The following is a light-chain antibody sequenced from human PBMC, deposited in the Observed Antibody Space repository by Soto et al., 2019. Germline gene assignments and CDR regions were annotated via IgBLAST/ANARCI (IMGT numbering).Light chain of an antibody. CDR2: DAS. Sequence: EIVLTQSPATLSLSPGERATLSCRASQSVSTYLAWYQQKPGQAPRLLIHDASNRASGVPARFSGSGSGTDFTLTISRLEHEDFAVYYCQQRTNWLYTFGQGTKLEIK. V-gene: IGKV3-11*01. CDR3: QQRTNWLYT. CDR1: QSVSTY. J-gene: IGKJ2*01.